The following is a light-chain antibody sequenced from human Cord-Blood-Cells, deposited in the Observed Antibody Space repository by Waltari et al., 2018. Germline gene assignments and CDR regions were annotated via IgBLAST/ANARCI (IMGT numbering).Light chain of an antibody. V-gene: IGLV2-23*01. CDR3: CSYAGSSGV. J-gene: IGLJ3*02. CDR1: SSDDGSSHL. CDR2: EGS. Sequence: QSALTHSASVSGSPGQSITISCTGTSSDDGSSHLVSCYQQHPGNAPKLMIDEGSKRPSGVSNRFSGSKSGNTACLTIAWLQAEDEADYYCCSYAGSSGVFGGGTKLTVL.